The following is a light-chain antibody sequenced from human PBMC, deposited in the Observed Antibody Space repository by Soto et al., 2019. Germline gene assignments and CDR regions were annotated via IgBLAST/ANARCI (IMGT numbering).Light chain of an antibody. CDR1: QSVSSSC. Sequence: EIVLTQSPGTLSLSPGERATLSCRASQSVSSSCLAWYQQKPGQAPRLLIYGASSRATGIPDRFSGSGSGTDFTLTISRLEPEDFAVYYCQQYGSSPFTFGGGTKVDIK. CDR2: GAS. CDR3: QQYGSSPFT. V-gene: IGKV3-20*01. J-gene: IGKJ4*01.